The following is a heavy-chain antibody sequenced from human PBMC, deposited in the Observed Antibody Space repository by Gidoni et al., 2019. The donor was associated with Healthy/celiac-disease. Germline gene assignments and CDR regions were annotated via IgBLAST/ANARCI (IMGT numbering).Heavy chain of an antibody. CDR3: ARDGRYCSGGSCYYFDY. D-gene: IGHD2-15*01. V-gene: IGHV3-30-3*01. CDR2: ISYAGSNN. J-gene: IGHJ4*02. Sequence: QVQLVEAGGGVVQPGRSLRRSCAAHGLTFSSYARHWVRQAPGKGLEWVAVISYAGSNNYYADSVKGRFTISRDNSKNTLYLQMNSLRAEDTAVYYCARDGRYCSGGSCYYFDYWGQGTLVTVSS. CDR1: GLTFSSYA.